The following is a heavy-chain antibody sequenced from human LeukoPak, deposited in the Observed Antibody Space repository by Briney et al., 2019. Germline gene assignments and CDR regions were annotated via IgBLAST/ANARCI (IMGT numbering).Heavy chain of an antibody. CDR2: INAGNGNT. CDR1: GYTFTSYA. Sequence: GASVKVPCKASGYTFTSYAMHWVRQAPGQRLEWMGWINAGNGNTKYSQKFQGRVTITRDTSASTAYMELSSLRSEDTAVYYCAREGRYSGYDGSAGDYWGQGTLVTVSS. J-gene: IGHJ4*02. V-gene: IGHV1-3*01. D-gene: IGHD5-12*01. CDR3: AREGRYSGYDGSAGDY.